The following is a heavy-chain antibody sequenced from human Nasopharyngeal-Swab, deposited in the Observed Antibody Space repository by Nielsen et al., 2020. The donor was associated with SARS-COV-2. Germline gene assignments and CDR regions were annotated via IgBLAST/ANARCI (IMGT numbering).Heavy chain of an antibody. CDR2: ISSSSSYI. Sequence: GGSLRLSCAASGFTFSSYSMSWVRQAPGKGLEWVSSISSSSSYIYYADSVKGRFTISRDNAKNSLYLQMNSLRAEDTAVYYCASYVAGTPTYYYYYMDVWGKGTTVTVSS. D-gene: IGHD1/OR15-1a*01. CDR1: GFTFSSYS. J-gene: IGHJ6*03. V-gene: IGHV3-21*01. CDR3: ASYVAGTPTYYYYYMDV.